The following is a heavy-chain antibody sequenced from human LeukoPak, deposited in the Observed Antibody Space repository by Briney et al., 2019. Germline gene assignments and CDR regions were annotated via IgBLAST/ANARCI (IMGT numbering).Heavy chain of an antibody. Sequence: GESLKISCKGSGYSFTSYWIGWVRQMPGKGLEWMGIICPGDSDTRYSPSFQGQVTISADKSISTAYLQWSSLKASDTAMYYCASRNYGTYYYGSGSYYNDYWGQGTLVTVSS. J-gene: IGHJ4*02. CDR2: ICPGDSDT. CDR3: ASRNYGTYYYGSGSYYNDY. V-gene: IGHV5-51*01. CDR1: GYSFTSYW. D-gene: IGHD3-10*01.